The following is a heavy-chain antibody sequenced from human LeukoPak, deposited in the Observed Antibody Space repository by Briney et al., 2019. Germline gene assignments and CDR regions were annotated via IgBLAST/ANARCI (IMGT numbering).Heavy chain of an antibody. CDR2: ISYDGSNK. CDR3: ARDSWELLYVYYFDS. Sequence: GGSLRLSCTASGFIFSRYAMHWVRQAPGKGLEWVAVISYDGSNKYYADSVKGRFIVSRDNSKNMLYLQMNSLRAEDTAVYYCARDSWELLYVYYFDSWGQGIPVTVSS. V-gene: IGHV3-30-3*01. CDR1: GFIFSRYA. J-gene: IGHJ4*02. D-gene: IGHD4-23*01.